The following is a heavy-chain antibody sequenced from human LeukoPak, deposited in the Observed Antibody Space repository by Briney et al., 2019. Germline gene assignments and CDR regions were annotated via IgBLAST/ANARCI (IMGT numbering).Heavy chain of an antibody. CDR1: GYSFTSYW. CDR3: ARRVSAGTTKPGLPNYFDY. Sequence: GESLKISCKGSGYSFTSYWIGWVRQMPGKGLEWMGIIYPGDSDTRYSPSFQGQVTISADKSISTAYLQWSSLKASDTAMYYCARRVSAGTTKPGLPNYFDYWGQGTLVTVSS. CDR2: IYPGDSDT. J-gene: IGHJ4*02. D-gene: IGHD1-7*01. V-gene: IGHV5-51*01.